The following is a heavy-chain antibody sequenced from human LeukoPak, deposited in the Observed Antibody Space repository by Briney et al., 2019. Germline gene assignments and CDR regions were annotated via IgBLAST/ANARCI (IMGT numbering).Heavy chain of an antibody. CDR3: TSSLGALTDY. CDR1: GFTFSSYW. Sequence: GGSLRLSCAASGFTFSSYWMHWVRQAPGKGLVWVSRINSDGSSATYADSVEGRFTISRDNARNTLYLQMNSLRVEDTAVYYCTSSLGALTDYWGQGTLVTVSS. V-gene: IGHV3-74*01. CDR2: INSDGSSA. J-gene: IGHJ4*02. D-gene: IGHD3-16*01.